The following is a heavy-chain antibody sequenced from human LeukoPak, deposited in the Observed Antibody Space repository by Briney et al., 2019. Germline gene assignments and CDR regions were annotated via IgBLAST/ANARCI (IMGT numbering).Heavy chain of an antibody. CDR3: ARASDIAVTGFDC. D-gene: IGHD6-19*01. CDR2: IYNGGNI. CDR1: GASISSYY. J-gene: IGHJ4*02. V-gene: IGHV4-59*01. Sequence: PSETLSLTCTVSGASISSYYWNWIRQTPSNGLKWIASIYNGGNINYNPSLKSRATISMDTSKSHFSLSLSSVTAADTAVYFCARASDIAVTGFDCWGQGLLVTVSA.